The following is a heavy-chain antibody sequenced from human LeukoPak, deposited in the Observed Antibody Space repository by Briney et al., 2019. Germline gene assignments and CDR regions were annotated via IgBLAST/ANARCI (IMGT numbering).Heavy chain of an antibody. V-gene: IGHV3-23*01. D-gene: IGHD6-19*01. J-gene: IGHJ4*02. CDR2: ISGSGDAT. CDR1: GSTFSDSA. CDR3: TKAGPYSLAY. Sequence: AGGSLRLSCVASGSTFSDSAMSWVRQAPGKGLECISSISGSGDATLYTDSVKGRLTLSRDNSKNTVYLYMSSLRAEDTAIYYCTKAGPYSLAYWGQGALVTVSS.